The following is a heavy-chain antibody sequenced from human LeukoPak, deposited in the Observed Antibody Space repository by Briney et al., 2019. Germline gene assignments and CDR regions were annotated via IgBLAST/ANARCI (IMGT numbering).Heavy chain of an antibody. J-gene: IGHJ4*02. D-gene: IGHD1-14*01. CDR2: IHNSGRT. Sequence: SETLSLTCSVSGGSVSSYYWSWIRQSPGKGLEWIGYIHNSGRTNYNPSLKSRVTGFVDTSKNQVPLRLSSVTAADTAVYYCARHGTISSESYFDYWGQGALVTVSS. CDR1: GGSVSSYY. CDR3: ARHGTISSESYFDY. V-gene: IGHV4-59*08.